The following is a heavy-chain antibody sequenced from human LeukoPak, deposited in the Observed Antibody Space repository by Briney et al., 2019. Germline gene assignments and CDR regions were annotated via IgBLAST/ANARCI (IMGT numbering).Heavy chain of an antibody. CDR2: ISGSGGST. D-gene: IGHD6-19*01. V-gene: IGHV3-23*01. CDR3: AKVKGSAVAGTGARFDP. J-gene: IGHJ5*02. CDR1: GFTFSSYA. Sequence: GGSLRLSCAASGFTFSSYAMSWVRQAPGKGLEWVSAISGSGGSTYYADSVRGRFTISRDNSKNTLYLQMNSLRAEDTAVYYCAKVKGSAVAGTGARFDPWGQGTLVTVSS.